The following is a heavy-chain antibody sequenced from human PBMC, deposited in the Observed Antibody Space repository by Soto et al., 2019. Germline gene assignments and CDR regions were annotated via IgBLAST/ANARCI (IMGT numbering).Heavy chain of an antibody. D-gene: IGHD2-15*01. Sequence: ASVKVSCKASGYTFTSYGISWVRQAPGQGLEWMGWISAYNGNTNYAQKLQGRVTMTTDTSTSTAYMELRSLRSDDTAVYYCARGEIRGGSYYYGMDVWGQGTTVTVSS. CDR3: ARGEIRGGSYYYGMDV. CDR2: ISAYNGNT. CDR1: GYTFTSYG. J-gene: IGHJ6*02. V-gene: IGHV1-18*04.